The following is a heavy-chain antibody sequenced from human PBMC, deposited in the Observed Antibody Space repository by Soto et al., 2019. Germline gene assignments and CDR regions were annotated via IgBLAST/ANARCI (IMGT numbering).Heavy chain of an antibody. D-gene: IGHD6-13*01. CDR1: GGSISSGGYY. J-gene: IGHJ3*02. CDR2: IYYSGST. Sequence: TLSLSCTVSGGSISSGGYYWSWIRQHPGKGLEWIGYIYYSGSTYYNPSLKSRVTISVDTSKNQFSLKLSSVTAADTAVYYCARVLSSSWKGDAFDIWGQGTMVTVSS. V-gene: IGHV4-31*03. CDR3: ARVLSSSWKGDAFDI.